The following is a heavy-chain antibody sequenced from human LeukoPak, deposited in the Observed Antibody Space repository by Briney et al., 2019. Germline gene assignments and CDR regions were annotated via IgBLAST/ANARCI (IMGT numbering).Heavy chain of an antibody. D-gene: IGHD6-6*01. Sequence: GASVKVSCKASGYTFTSYGTSWVRQAPGQGLEWMGWISAYNGNTNYAQKLQGRVTMTTDTSTSTAYMELRSLRSNDTAVYYCARDSSSSADYYYGMDVWGQGTTVTVSS. CDR1: GYTFTSYG. J-gene: IGHJ6*02. CDR2: ISAYNGNT. V-gene: IGHV1-18*01. CDR3: ARDSSSSADYYYGMDV.